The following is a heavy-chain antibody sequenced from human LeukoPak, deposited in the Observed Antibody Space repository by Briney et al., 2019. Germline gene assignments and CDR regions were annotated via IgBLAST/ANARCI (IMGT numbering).Heavy chain of an antibody. CDR3: ARDKVTTSAYYYYYGMDV. V-gene: IGHV3-53*01. CDR2: IYSGGST. D-gene: IGHD4-17*01. Sequence: PGGSLRLSCAASGFTVSSNYMSWVRQAPGKGLEWVSVIYSGGSTYYAASVKGRFTISRDNSKNTLYLQMNSLRAEDTAVYYCARDKVTTSAYYYYYGMDVWGQGTTVTVSS. CDR1: GFTVSSNY. J-gene: IGHJ6*02.